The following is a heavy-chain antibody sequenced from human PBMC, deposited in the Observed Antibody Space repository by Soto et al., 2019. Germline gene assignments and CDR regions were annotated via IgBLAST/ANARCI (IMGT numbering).Heavy chain of an antibody. J-gene: IGHJ5*02. D-gene: IGHD1-26*01. V-gene: IGHV1-46*01. Sequence: RASVKVSCKASGGTFSSYAISWVRQAPGQGLEWMGVINPSGGSTSYAQKFQGRVTMTRDTSTSTVYMELSSLRSEDTAVYYCARGVGGPHGWFDPWGQGTLVTVSS. CDR1: GGTFSSYA. CDR3: ARGVGGPHGWFDP. CDR2: INPSGGST.